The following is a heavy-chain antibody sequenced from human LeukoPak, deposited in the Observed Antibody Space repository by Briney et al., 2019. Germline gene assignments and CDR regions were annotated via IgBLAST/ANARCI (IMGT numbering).Heavy chain of an antibody. CDR1: GFTFSSYS. CDR3: AKGDNWNDVGAFDI. V-gene: IGHV3-21*01. D-gene: IGHD1-1*01. J-gene: IGHJ3*02. CDR2: ISSSSSYI. Sequence: GGSLRLSCAASGFTFSSYSMNWVRQAPGKGLEWVSSISSSSSYIYYADSVKGRFTISRDNAKNSLYLQMNSLRAEDTAVYYCAKGDNWNDVGAFDIWGQGTMVTVSS.